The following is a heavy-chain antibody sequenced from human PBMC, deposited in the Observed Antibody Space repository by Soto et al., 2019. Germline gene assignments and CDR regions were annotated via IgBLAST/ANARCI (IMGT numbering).Heavy chain of an antibody. CDR1: GFTFDDYA. CDR3: AKIGGGSGWYGRDH. J-gene: IGHJ4*02. Sequence: GGSLRLSCAASGFTFDDYAMHWVRQAPGKGLEWVSGISWNSDSIDYADSVKGRFTISRDNAKNSLYLQMNNLRSEETALYYCAKIGGGSGWYGRDHWGQGTLVTVSS. CDR2: ISWNSDSI. V-gene: IGHV3-9*01. D-gene: IGHD6-19*01.